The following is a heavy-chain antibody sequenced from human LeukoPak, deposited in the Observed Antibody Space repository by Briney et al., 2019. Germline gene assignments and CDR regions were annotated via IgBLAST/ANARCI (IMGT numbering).Heavy chain of an antibody. J-gene: IGHJ5*02. D-gene: IGHD6-25*01. CDR1: GGSISSYY. Sequence: PSETLSLTCTVSGGSISSYYWSWIRQPPGKGLEWIGYIYNSGSTKYNPSLKSRVAMSVDTSKTQFSLKLSSVTAADTAVYYCARAAATLFNWFDPWGQGTLVTVSS. CDR3: ARAAATLFNWFDP. V-gene: IGHV4-59*08. CDR2: IYNSGST.